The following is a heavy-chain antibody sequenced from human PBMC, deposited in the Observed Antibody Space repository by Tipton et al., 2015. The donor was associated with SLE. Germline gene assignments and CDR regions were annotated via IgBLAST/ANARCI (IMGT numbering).Heavy chain of an antibody. CDR3: ARAGSLTVAGTISDH. CDR2: ISGIGDAT. D-gene: IGHD1-1*01. J-gene: IGHJ4*02. Sequence: GSLRLSCSASGFSFSTYAMAWVRQAPVKGLEWVSTISGIGDATYYADSVKGRFTISRDNSNNTLYLQMNNLRAEDTAVCYCARAGSLTVAGTISDHWGQGTLVTVSS. V-gene: IGHV3-23*01. CDR1: GFSFSTYA.